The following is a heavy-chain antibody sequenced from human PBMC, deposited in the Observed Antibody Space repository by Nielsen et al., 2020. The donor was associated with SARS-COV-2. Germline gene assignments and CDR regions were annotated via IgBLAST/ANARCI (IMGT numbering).Heavy chain of an antibody. CDR3: ARGADTYYYAGSSYYYNSPFDY. CDR2: INPNSGDT. CDR1: GYTFTGYD. Sequence: ASVKVSCKASGYTFTGYDMNWVRQAPGQGLEWMGRINPNSGDTSYAQKFQGRVTMTRDTSISTAYMELSRLRSDDTAVYYCARGADTYYYAGSSYYYNSPFDYWGQGTMVTVSS. V-gene: IGHV1-2*06. J-gene: IGHJ4*02. D-gene: IGHD3-22*01.